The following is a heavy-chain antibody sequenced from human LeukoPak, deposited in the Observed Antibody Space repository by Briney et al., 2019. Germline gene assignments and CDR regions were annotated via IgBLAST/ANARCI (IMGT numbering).Heavy chain of an antibody. V-gene: IGHV3-21*01. J-gene: IGHJ2*01. D-gene: IGHD2-15*01. Sequence: GGSLRLSCAVSGFTFSNAWMSWVRQAPGKGLEWVSCVSSTSSFIYYADSVKGRFTISRDNAKNSLYLQMNSLRAEDTAVYYCARDYFSRAALLGYFDLWGRGTLVTVSS. CDR1: GFTFSNAW. CDR2: VSSTSSFI. CDR3: ARDYFSRAALLGYFDL.